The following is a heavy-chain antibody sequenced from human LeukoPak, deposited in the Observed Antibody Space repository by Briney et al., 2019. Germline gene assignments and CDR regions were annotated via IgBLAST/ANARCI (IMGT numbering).Heavy chain of an antibody. CDR2: ISSSSSTI. V-gene: IGHV3-48*01. J-gene: IGHJ4*02. CDR1: GFTFSNAW. Sequence: GGSLRLSCAASGFTFSNAWMSWVRQAPGKGLEWVSYISSSSSTIYYADSVKGRFTISRDNAKNSLYLQMNSLRAEDTAVYYCARDGPPGFDFWSGYYDLDYWGQGTLVTVSS. CDR3: ARDGPPGFDFWSGYYDLDY. D-gene: IGHD3-3*01.